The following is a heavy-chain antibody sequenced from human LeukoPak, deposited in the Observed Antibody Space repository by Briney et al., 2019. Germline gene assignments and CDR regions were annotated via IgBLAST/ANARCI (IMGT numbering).Heavy chain of an antibody. Sequence: GGSLRLSCAASGFPFSSYSMTWVRQAPGKGLEWVSAISGSGGSTYYADSVKGRFTIPRDNSKNTLYLQMNSLRAEDTAVYYCAKAWYSYDVASDFDYWGQGTLVTVSS. CDR3: AKAWYSYDVASDFDY. D-gene: IGHD5-18*01. CDR1: GFPFSSYS. J-gene: IGHJ4*02. CDR2: ISGSGGST. V-gene: IGHV3-23*01.